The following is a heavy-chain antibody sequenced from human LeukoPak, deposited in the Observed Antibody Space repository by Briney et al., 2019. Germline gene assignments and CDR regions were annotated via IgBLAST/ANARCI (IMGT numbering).Heavy chain of an antibody. Sequence: ETLSLTCTVSGGSISSSSYYWGWIRQPPGKGLEWIGSIYYSGSTYYNPSLKSRVTISVDTSKNQFSLKLSSVTAADTAVYYCARHRAVFGVAPLGYWGQGTLVTVSS. D-gene: IGHD3-3*01. CDR3: ARHRAVFGVAPLGY. J-gene: IGHJ4*02. CDR2: IYYSGST. V-gene: IGHV4-39*01. CDR1: GGSISSSSYY.